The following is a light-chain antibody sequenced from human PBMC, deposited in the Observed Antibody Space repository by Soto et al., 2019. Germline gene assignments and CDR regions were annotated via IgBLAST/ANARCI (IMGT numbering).Light chain of an antibody. CDR3: CSYAGSNIWVV. CDR2: EVS. CDR1: SSDVGGYNY. Sequence: QSALTQPPSASGSPGQSVTISCTGTSSDVGGYNYVSWYQQYPGKAPKLMIYEVSKRPSGVPDCFSGSKSGNTASLTVSGLQAEDEAEYYCCSYAGSNIWVVFGGGTKLTVL. J-gene: IGLJ2*01. V-gene: IGLV2-8*01.